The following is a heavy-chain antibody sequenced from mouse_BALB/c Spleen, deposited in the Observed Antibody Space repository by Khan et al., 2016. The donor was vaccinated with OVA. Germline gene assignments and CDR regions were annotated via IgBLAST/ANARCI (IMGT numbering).Heavy chain of an antibody. CDR2: ISYSGNT. Sequence: EVQLQESGPGLVKPSQSLSLTCTVTGYSITSAYAWNWIRQFPGNKLEWLGYISYSGNTKYNPSLKSRISVHRDTSKNQFFLPLNYVTTEDTATYYCARVHGGDFDYWGQGTTLTVSS. CDR3: ARVHGGDFDY. J-gene: IGHJ2*01. V-gene: IGHV3-2*02. CDR1: GYSITSAYA.